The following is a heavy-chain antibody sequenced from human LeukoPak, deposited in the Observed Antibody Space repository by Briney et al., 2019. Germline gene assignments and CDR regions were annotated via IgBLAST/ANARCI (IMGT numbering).Heavy chain of an antibody. CDR1: GGSFSGYY. CDR3: ARGVCSGGSCYSEWNY. CDR2: INYSGST. V-gene: IGHV4-34*01. Sequence: SETLSLTCAVYGGSFSGYYWSWIRQPPGKGLEWIGEINYSGSTNYNPSLKSRVTISVDTSKNQSSLKLSSVTAADTAVYYCARGVCSGGSCYSEWNYWGQGTLVTVSS. J-gene: IGHJ4*02. D-gene: IGHD2-15*01.